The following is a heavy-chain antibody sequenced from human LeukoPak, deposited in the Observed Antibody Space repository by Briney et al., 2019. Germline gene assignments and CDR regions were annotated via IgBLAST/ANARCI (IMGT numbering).Heavy chain of an antibody. CDR1: GFSFGTFA. CDR3: TRDYVTPGTTGTTSPLDH. CDR2: IIESGNDK. D-gene: IGHD1-7*01. J-gene: IGHJ4*02. V-gene: IGHV3-23*01. Sequence: GGSLRLSCAASGFSFGTFAMSWVRQAPGKGLEWVSGIIESGNDKHYADSVKGRFTTSRDNFKDTLYLQMNSLRADDTAVYYCTRDYVTPGTTGTTSPLDHWGQGILVTVSS.